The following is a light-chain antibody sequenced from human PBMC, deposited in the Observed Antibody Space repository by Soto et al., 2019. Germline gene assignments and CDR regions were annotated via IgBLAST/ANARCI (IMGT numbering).Light chain of an antibody. CDR1: QDIASY. CDR3: QQSYTSPYT. CDR2: AAS. Sequence: IPLTQSPSSLSASIGDRVTITCRASQDIASYLAWYQQKPGNAPKLLIYAASTLHSGVPSRFSGSGSGTDFTLNIRSLQPEDFVTYYCQQSYTSPYTFGRGTNLEI. V-gene: IGKV1-9*01. J-gene: IGKJ2*01.